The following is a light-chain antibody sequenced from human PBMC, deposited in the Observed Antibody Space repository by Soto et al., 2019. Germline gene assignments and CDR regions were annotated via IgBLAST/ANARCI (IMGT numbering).Light chain of an antibody. CDR1: QSVSSSY. J-gene: IGKJ4*01. CDR3: QQYGSSPLT. CDR2: GAS. Sequence: EIVLTQSPGTLSLSPGERATLSCRASQSVSSSYLAWYQQKPGQAPRLLIYGASSRATGIPDRFSGSGSGTAFALTISRLDPEDFAVYYCQQYGSSPLTFGGVTKVEFK. V-gene: IGKV3-20*01.